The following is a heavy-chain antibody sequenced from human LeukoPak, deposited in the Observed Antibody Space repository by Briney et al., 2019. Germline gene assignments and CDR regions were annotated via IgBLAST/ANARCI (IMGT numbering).Heavy chain of an antibody. D-gene: IGHD2-15*01. Sequence: SETLSLTCTVSGGSVSSGSYYWSWIRQPPGRGLGWIGYIYESGSTNYNPSLKSRVTISVDTSKNQFSLKLSSVTAADTAVYYCARDRYCSGGSCYRGDAFDIWGQGTMVTVSS. CDR2: IYESGST. J-gene: IGHJ3*02. CDR3: ARDRYCSGGSCYRGDAFDI. CDR1: GGSVSSGSYY. V-gene: IGHV4-61*01.